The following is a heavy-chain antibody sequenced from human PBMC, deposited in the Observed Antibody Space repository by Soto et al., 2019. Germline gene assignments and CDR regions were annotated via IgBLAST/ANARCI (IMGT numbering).Heavy chain of an antibody. CDR3: ARQVASMVGYYYYGMDV. CDR1: GGSISSSSYY. CDR2: IYYSGST. J-gene: IGHJ6*02. D-gene: IGHD2-15*01. V-gene: IGHV4-39*01. Sequence: SETLSLTCTVSGGSISSSSYYRGWIRQPPGKGLEWIGSIYYSGSTYYNPSLKSRVTISVDTSKNQFSLKLSSVTAADTAVYYCARQVASMVGYYYYGMDVWGQGTTVTVSS.